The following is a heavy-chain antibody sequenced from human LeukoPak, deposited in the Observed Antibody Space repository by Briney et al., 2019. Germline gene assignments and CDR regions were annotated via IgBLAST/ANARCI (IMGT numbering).Heavy chain of an antibody. CDR3: ASPYDSSSLDY. Sequence: TSETLSLTCTVSGGSISSSSYYWGWIRQPPGKGLEWIGSIYYSGSTYYNPSLKSRVTISVDTSKNQFSLKLSSVTAADTAVYYCASPYDSSSLDYWGQGTLVTVSS. CDR1: GGSISSSSYY. CDR2: IYYSGST. V-gene: IGHV4-39*01. J-gene: IGHJ4*02. D-gene: IGHD3-22*01.